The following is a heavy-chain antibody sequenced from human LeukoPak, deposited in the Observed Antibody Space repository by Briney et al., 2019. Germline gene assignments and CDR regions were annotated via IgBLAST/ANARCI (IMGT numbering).Heavy chain of an antibody. CDR2: INPSGGST. D-gene: IGHD3-16*02. CDR1: GYTFTSYD. Sequence: ASVKVSCKASGYTFTSYDINWVRQAPGQGLEWMGIINPSGGSTSYAQKFQGRVTMTRDTSTSTVYMELSSLRSEDTAVYYCARTRGPVWGSYRYSYFDYWGQGTLVTVSS. CDR3: ARTRGPVWGSYRYSYFDY. J-gene: IGHJ4*02. V-gene: IGHV1-46*01.